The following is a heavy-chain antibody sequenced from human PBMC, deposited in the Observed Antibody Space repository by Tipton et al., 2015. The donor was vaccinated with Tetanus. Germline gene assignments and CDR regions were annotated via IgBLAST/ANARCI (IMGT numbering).Heavy chain of an antibody. D-gene: IGHD2-2*01. CDR1: GGSISSGGYS. V-gene: IGHV4-30-2*01. CDR3: AVLSTGRYYYGMDV. Sequence: TLSLTCAVSGGSISSGGYSWSWIRQPPGKGLEWIGYIYHSGSTYYNPSLKSRVTISVDRSKNQFSLKLSSVTAADTAVYYCAVLSTGRYYYGMDVWGQGTTVTVSS. J-gene: IGHJ6*02. CDR2: IYHSGST.